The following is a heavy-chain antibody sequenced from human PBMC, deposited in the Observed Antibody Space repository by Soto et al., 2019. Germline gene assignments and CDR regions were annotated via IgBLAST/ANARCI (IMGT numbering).Heavy chain of an antibody. CDR3: ARDKITGLFDY. CDR1: GGSFSGYY. D-gene: IGHD2-8*02. V-gene: IGHV4-34*01. CDR2: INHSGST. Sequence: QVQLQQWGAGLLKPSETLSLTCAVYGGSFSGYYWTWIRQPPGTGLEWIGEINHSGSTNYNPSLKSRGTIPVDTSKNQFALKLTSVTAADTAVYYCARDKITGLFDYWGQGTLVTVSS. J-gene: IGHJ4*02.